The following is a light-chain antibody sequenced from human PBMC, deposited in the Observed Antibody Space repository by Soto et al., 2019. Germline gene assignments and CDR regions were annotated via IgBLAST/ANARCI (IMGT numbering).Light chain of an antibody. CDR3: QKYNGPPLT. Sequence: DMQMTQSPSSLSASVGDRVTITCRASQGLDNYLAWYQQKPGKAPKLLIYSGSTLQSGVPSRFSGRGFGTEFTLTINGLQPEDVATYYWQKYNGPPLTLGGGTKVEIK. CDR1: QGLDNY. V-gene: IGKV1-27*01. CDR2: SGS. J-gene: IGKJ4*01.